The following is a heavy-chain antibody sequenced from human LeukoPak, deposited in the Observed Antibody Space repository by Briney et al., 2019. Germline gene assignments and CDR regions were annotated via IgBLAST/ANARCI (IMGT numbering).Heavy chain of an antibody. D-gene: IGHD5-12*01. CDR1: GYTFTGYY. CDR3: ARGDYSGYDYYYYYYYMDV. CDR2: INPNSGGT. V-gene: IGHV1-2*02. J-gene: IGHJ6*03. Sequence: ASVKVSCKASGYTFTGYYMHWVRQAPGQGLEWMGWINPNSGGTNYAQKFQGRVTMTRDTSISTAYMELSRLRSDDTAVYYCARGDYSGYDYYYYYYYMDVWGKGTTVTISS.